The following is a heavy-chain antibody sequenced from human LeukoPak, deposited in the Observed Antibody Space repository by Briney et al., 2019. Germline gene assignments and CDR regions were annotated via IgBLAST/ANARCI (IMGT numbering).Heavy chain of an antibody. D-gene: IGHD3-3*01. CDR1: GFTVSSNY. J-gene: IGHJ4*02. CDR2: IYSGGST. CDR3: ARDAPERFLEWLIY. Sequence: GGSLRLSCAASGFTVSSNYMSWVRQAPGKGLEWVSVIYSGGSTHYADSVKGRFTISRHNSKNTLYLQMNSLRAEDTAVYYCARDAPERFLEWLIYWGQGTLVTVSS. V-gene: IGHV3-53*04.